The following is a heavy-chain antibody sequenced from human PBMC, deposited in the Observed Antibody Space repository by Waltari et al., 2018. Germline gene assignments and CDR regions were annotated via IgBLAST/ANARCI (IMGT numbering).Heavy chain of an antibody. Sequence: EVQLVESGGGLVQPGGSLRLSCAASGFTFISYWMSWVRQAPGKGLEGGANRKQDGSENYYVDSVKGRFTVSRDNDKNSLYLQMNSLRAEDTAVYYCARPYASGWYINFDYWGQGTLVTVSS. V-gene: IGHV3-7*01. CDR3: ARPYASGWYINFDY. CDR1: GFTFISYW. J-gene: IGHJ4*02. D-gene: IGHD6-19*01. CDR2: RKQDGSEN.